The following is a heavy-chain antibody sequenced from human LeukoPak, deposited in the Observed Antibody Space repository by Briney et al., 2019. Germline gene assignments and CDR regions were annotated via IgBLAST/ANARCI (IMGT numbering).Heavy chain of an antibody. CDR3: AKGRKQWLTPDWFDP. CDR2: ISGSGGST. D-gene: IGHD6-19*01. Sequence: GSLILSCAASGFTFSSYAMSWVRQAPGKGLEWVSAISGSGGSTYYADSVKGRFTISRDNSKNTLYLQMNSLRAEDTAVYYCAKGRKQWLTPDWFDPWGQGTLVTVSS. J-gene: IGHJ5*02. V-gene: IGHV3-23*01. CDR1: GFTFSSYA.